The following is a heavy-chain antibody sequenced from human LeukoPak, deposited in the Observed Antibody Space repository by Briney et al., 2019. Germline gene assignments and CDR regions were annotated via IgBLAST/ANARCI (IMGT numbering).Heavy chain of an antibody. V-gene: IGHV3-21*04. CDR1: GFTFSSYG. CDR3: ARHAVGATFDY. D-gene: IGHD1-26*01. Sequence: GGSLRLSCAASGFTFSSYGMNWVRQAPGKGLEWVSSISSSGSYIYYADSVKGRFTISRDNAKNSLYLQMNSLKASDTAMYYCARHAVGATFDYWGQGTLVTVSS. CDR2: ISSSGSYI. J-gene: IGHJ4*02.